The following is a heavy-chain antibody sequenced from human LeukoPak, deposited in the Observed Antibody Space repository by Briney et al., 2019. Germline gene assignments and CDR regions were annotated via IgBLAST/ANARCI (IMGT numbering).Heavy chain of an antibody. V-gene: IGHV4-34*01. Sequence: SETLSLTCVLYGGSSTNYFWSWIRQPPGKGLEWIGEINRSASTNYNPSLKSRVTISINTSKNQFSLKLSSVTAADTAVYYCATSGGSFYSWFDPWGQGTLVTVSS. D-gene: IGHD2-15*01. J-gene: IGHJ5*02. CDR1: GGSSTNYF. CDR3: ATSGGSFYSWFDP. CDR2: INRSAST.